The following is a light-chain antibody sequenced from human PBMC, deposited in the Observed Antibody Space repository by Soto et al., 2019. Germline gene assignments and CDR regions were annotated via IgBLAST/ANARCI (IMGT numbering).Light chain of an antibody. Sequence: ALTQPASVSGSPGQSITISCTGTSSDVGGYNYVSWYQQHPGKAPQLMIYDVSSRPSGVSHRFSGSKSGTTASLTISGLQAEDEAYYFCSSYTAITTTRVFGGGTKLTVL. CDR1: SSDVGGYNY. CDR2: DVS. CDR3: SSYTAITTTRV. V-gene: IGLV2-14*03. J-gene: IGLJ2*01.